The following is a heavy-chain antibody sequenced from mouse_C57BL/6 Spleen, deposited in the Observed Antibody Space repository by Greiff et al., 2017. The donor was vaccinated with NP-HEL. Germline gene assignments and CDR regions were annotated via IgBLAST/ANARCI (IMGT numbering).Heavy chain of an antibody. CDR2: IYPGSGST. CDR3: ANELGRNYFDY. D-gene: IGHD4-1*01. CDR1: GYTFTSYW. V-gene: IGHV1-55*01. Sequence: VKLQESGAELVKPGASVKMSCKASGYTFTSYWITWVKQRPGQGLEWIGDIYPGSGSTNYNEKFKSKATLTVDTSSSTAYMQLSSLTSEDSAVYYCANELGRNYFDYWGQGTTLTVSS. J-gene: IGHJ2*01.